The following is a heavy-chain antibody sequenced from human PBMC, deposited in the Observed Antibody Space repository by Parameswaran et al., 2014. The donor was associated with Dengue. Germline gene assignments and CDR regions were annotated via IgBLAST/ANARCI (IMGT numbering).Heavy chain of an antibody. CDR2: IIPIFGTA. V-gene: IGHV1-69*01. J-gene: IGHJ6*02. CDR3: ARYGGNSGFDYYYYGMDV. Sequence: SWVRQAPGQGLEWMGGIIPIFGTANYAQKFQGRVTITADESTSTAYMELSSLRSEDTAVYYCARYGGNSGFDYYYYGMDVWGQGTTVTVSS. D-gene: IGHD4-23*01.